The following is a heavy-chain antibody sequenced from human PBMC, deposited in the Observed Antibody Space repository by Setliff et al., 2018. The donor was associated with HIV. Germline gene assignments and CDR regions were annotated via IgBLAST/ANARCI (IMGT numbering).Heavy chain of an antibody. CDR3: ARDPGMATTYGGDYYYYGLDV. CDR1: GFTFSYYA. V-gene: IGHV3-23*01. J-gene: IGHJ6*02. Sequence: GGSLRLSCAASGFTFSYYAMSWVRQAPGKGLEWVSAISGGGGSTYYADSVKGRFTISRDNAKNSLYLQMNSLRGEDTALYHCARDPGMATTYGGDYYYYGLDVCGQGTTVTVSS. CDR2: ISGGGGST. D-gene: IGHD5-12*01.